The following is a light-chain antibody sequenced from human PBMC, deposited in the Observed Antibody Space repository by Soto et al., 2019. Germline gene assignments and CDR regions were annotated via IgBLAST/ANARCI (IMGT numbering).Light chain of an antibody. V-gene: IGLV9-49*01. J-gene: IGLJ2*01. CDR1: SGYSNYK. CDR2: VGTGGIVG. CDR3: GADHGSGSNFVLV. Sequence: QLVLTQPPSASASLGASVTLTCTLSSGYSNYKVDWYQQRPGKGPRFVMRVGTGGIVGSKGDGIPDRFSVVGSGLNRYLTIKNIQEEDESDYHCGADHGSGSNFVLVFGGGTKLTVL.